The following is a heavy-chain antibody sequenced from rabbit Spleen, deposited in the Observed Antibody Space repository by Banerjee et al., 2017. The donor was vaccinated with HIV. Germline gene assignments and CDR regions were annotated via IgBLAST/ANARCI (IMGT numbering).Heavy chain of an antibody. J-gene: IGHJ4*01. D-gene: IGHD8-1*01. CDR3: ARDGVGGSYFAL. CDR1: GFTLSSFY. CDR2: IDPVFGTT. V-gene: IGHV1S7*01. Sequence: QLVESGGGLVQPGGSLKLSCKASGFTLSSFYMNCVRQAPGKGLEWIGYIDPVFGTTYYANWVNGRFSISRENAQNTVFLQMTSLTAADTATYFCARDGVGGSYFALWGPGTLVPVS.